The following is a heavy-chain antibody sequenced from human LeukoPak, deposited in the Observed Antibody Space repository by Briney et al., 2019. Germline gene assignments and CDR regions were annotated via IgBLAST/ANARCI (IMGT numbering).Heavy chain of an antibody. CDR2: ISWDGGST. CDR3: AKGYDLLTGYYLDY. Sequence: PGGSLRLSCAASGFTFDDYAMHWVRQAPGKGLEWVSLISWDGGSTYADSVKGRFTISRDNSKNSLYLQMNSLRAEDTALYYCAKGYDLLTGYYLDYWGRGTLVTVSS. CDR1: GFTFDDYA. V-gene: IGHV3-43D*03. J-gene: IGHJ4*02. D-gene: IGHD3-9*01.